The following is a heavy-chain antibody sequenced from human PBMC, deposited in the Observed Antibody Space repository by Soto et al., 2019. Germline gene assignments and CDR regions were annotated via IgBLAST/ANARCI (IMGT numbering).Heavy chain of an antibody. CDR2: INPSGGST. J-gene: IGHJ6*02. Sequence: RASVKVSCKASGYTFTSYYMHWVRQAPGQGLEWMGIINPSGGSTSYAQKFQGRVTMTRDTSTSTVYMELSSLRSEDTAVYYCASGIQRYSYYYYGMDVWGQGTTVTVSS. V-gene: IGHV1-46*01. CDR3: ASGIQRYSYYYYGMDV. CDR1: GYTFTSYY. D-gene: IGHD5-18*01.